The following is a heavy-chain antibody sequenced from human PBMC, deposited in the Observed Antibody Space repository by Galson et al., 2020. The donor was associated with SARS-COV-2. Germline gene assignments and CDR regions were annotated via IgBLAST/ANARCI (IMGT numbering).Heavy chain of an antibody. J-gene: IGHJ4*02. CDR1: GGSISSYY. D-gene: IGHD1-7*01. V-gene: IGHV4-59*01. CDR3: ARVSGGITGTADY. CDR2: ISYSGST. Sequence: SETLSLTCTVSGGSISSYYWTWMRQPPGKGLEWIGYISYSGSTNYNPSLKSRVTISIDTSKNQFSLKVTSVIAADTAVYYCARVSGGITGTADYWGQGTLVTVSS.